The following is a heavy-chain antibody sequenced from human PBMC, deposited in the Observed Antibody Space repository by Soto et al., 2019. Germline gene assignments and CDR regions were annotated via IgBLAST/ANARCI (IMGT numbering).Heavy chain of an antibody. Sequence: QVQLVQSGAEVKKPGASVKVSFQASGYTFSNYDINWARQAPGQGLEWMGWMNPNSGDADSAQKFQGRTTMTRDTSTTPFFMELNSLRPEDTAVYFCARGRGGYCSNGVCYRFFDLWGQGTLVTVSS. V-gene: IGHV1-8*01. CDR1: GYTFSNYD. CDR3: ARGRGGYCSNGVCYRFFDL. D-gene: IGHD2-8*01. J-gene: IGHJ5*02. CDR2: MNPNSGDA.